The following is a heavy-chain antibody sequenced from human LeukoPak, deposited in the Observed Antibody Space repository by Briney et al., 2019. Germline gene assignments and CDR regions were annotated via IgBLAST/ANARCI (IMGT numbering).Heavy chain of an antibody. D-gene: IGHD1/OR15-1a*01. CDR3: VKLKAPEGTSAFDY. V-gene: IGHV3-7*03. CDR1: GFTFSSRDW. J-gene: IGHJ4*02. CDR2: IKQDGSEK. Sequence: GWSLRLSCVASGFTFSSRDWMTWVRQAPGKGLEWVANIKQDGSEKNYVDSVKGRFTISRDNAKNSVDLQMNSLRSEDTALYYCVKLKAPEGTSAFDYWGQGSLVTVSS.